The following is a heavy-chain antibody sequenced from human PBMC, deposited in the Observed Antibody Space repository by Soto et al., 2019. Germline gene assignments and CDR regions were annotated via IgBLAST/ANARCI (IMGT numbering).Heavy chain of an antibody. CDR2: IYYSGST. CDR3: ARARKSYDFWSGYPFDY. Sequence: PSETLSLTCTVSGGSISSGGYYWSWIRQHPGKGLEWIGYIYYSGSTYSNPSLKSRLTISVDTSKNRFSLKLSSVTAADTAVYYCARARKSYDFWSGYPFDYWGQGTLVTVPS. D-gene: IGHD3-3*01. J-gene: IGHJ4*02. CDR1: GGSISSGGYY. V-gene: IGHV4-31*03.